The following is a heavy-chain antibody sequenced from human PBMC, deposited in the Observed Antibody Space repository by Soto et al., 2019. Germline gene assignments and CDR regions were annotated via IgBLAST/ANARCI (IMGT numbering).Heavy chain of an antibody. CDR1: GFTFSDYY. D-gene: IGHD6-6*01. V-gene: IGHV3-11*06. J-gene: IGHJ4*02. CDR3: ARGRGGYSSSPFDY. Sequence: GGSLRLSCAASGFTFSDYYMSWIRQAPGKGLEWVSYISSSSSYTNYADSVKGRFTISRDNAKNSLYLQMNSLRAEDTAVYYCARGRGGYSSSPFDYWGQGTPVTVSS. CDR2: ISSSSSYT.